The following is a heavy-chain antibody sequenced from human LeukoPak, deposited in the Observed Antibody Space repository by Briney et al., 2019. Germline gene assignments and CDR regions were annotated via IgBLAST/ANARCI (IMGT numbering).Heavy chain of an antibody. V-gene: IGHV3-53*05. CDR2: IYSGGST. D-gene: IGHD3-3*02. Sequence: GGSLRLSYAASGFTVSSNYMSWVRQAPGKGLEWVSVIYSGGSTYYADSVKGRFTISRDNSKNTLYLQMNSLRAEDTAVYYCAREISRTGAFDIWDQGTMVTVSS. CDR3: AREISRTGAFDI. CDR1: GFTVSSNY. J-gene: IGHJ3*02.